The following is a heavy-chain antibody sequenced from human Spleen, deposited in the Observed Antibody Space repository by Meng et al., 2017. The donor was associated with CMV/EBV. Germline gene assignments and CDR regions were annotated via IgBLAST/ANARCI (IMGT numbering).Heavy chain of an antibody. CDR2: INGRGDRT. D-gene: IGHD3-3*01. V-gene: IGHV3-23*01. CDR3: TTDSSGLRFLEWLVYGMDV. J-gene: IGHJ6*02. CDR1: GFAFSNFA. Sequence: GESLKISCAASGFAFSNFAMSWVRQAPGKGLEWVSEINGRGDRTYYADSVKGRFTISRDNSKDTVFLQMTSLRAEDTAMYYCTTDSSGLRFLEWLVYGMDVWGQGTTVTVSS.